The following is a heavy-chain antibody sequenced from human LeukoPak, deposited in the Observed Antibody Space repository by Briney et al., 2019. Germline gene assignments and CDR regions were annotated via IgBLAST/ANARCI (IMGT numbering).Heavy chain of an antibody. CDR3: ARTRRAAAGTSGFDY. Sequence: GASVKVSCKASGYTFTSYYMHWVRQAPGQGLEWMGWINPNSGGTNYAQKFQGRVTMTRDTSISTAYMELSRLRSDDTAVYYCARTRRAAAGTSGFDYWGQGTLVTVSS. CDR2: INPNSGGT. J-gene: IGHJ4*02. V-gene: IGHV1-2*02. CDR1: GYTFTSYY. D-gene: IGHD6-13*01.